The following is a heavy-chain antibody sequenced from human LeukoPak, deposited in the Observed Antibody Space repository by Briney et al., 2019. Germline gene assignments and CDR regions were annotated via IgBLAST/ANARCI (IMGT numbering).Heavy chain of an antibody. V-gene: IGHV4-39*07. CDR2: INHSGST. D-gene: IGHD2-2*01. CDR3: ARRIGYCSSTSCYDQWISWFDP. Sequence: SETLSLTCTISGDYIGRINYYWGWIRQPPGKGLEWIGEINHSGSTNYNPSLKSRVTISVDTSKNQFSLKLSSVTAADTAVYYCARRIGYCSSTSCYDQWISWFDPWGQGTLVTVSS. J-gene: IGHJ5*02. CDR1: GDYIGRINYY.